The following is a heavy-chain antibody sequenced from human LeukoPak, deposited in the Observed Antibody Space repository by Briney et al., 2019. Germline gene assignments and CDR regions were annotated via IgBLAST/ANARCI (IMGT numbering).Heavy chain of an antibody. Sequence: PGGSLRLSCAASGFTFSSYAMSWVRQAPGKGLEWVSAISGSGGSTYYADSVKGRFTISRDNSENTLYLQMNSLRAEDTAVYYCAKDREYSSSSYYYYYMDVWGKGTTVTVSS. V-gene: IGHV3-23*01. CDR1: GFTFSSYA. CDR2: ISGSGGST. D-gene: IGHD6-6*01. CDR3: AKDREYSSSSYYYYYMDV. J-gene: IGHJ6*03.